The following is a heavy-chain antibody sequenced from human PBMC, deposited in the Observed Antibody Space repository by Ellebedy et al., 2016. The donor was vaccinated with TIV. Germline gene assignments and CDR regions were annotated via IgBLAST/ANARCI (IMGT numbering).Heavy chain of an antibody. CDR3: ARKPPGIGAAGHDF. D-gene: IGHD6-13*01. J-gene: IGHJ4*02. Sequence: KVSCKGSGYSFTSDCIGWVRQMPGKGLAWIGLICPGDSDTRFSPSFQGQVTISADKSISTAYLQWSSLKASDTAMYYCARKPPGIGAAGHDFWGQGTLVTVSS. V-gene: IGHV5-51*01. CDR2: ICPGDSDT. CDR1: GYSFTSDC.